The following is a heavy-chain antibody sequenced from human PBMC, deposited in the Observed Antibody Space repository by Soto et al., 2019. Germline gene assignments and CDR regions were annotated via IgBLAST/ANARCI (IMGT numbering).Heavy chain of an antibody. CDR2: IYDSESA. D-gene: IGHD6-6*01. V-gene: IGHV4-31*03. J-gene: IGHJ4*02. Sequence: QVQLQESGPGLVKPSQTLSLTCNVSGESISSGGYYWSWIRHHPRKGLEWIGYIYDSESAYYNPSLKSSVTISMDTSKTHFAMRLSSVTDADTAVYYCARASSSSSAADYWGQGTLVTVSS. CDR3: ARASSSSSAADY. CDR1: GESISSGGYY.